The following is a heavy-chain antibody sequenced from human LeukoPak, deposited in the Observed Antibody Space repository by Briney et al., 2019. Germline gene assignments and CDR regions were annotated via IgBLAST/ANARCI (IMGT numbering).Heavy chain of an antibody. CDR3: ARDGRDIAAAGKLPTAYYFDY. J-gene: IGHJ4*02. V-gene: IGHV3-66*01. CDR1: GFTVSSNS. Sequence: GGSLRLSCAASGFTVSSNSMSWVRQAPGKGLEWVSVIYDGGSTYHTDSVKGRFSISRDNSKNTVYLQMNSLRAEDTAVYYCARDGRDIAAAGKLPTAYYFDYWGQGTLVTVSS. CDR2: IYDGGST. D-gene: IGHD6-13*01.